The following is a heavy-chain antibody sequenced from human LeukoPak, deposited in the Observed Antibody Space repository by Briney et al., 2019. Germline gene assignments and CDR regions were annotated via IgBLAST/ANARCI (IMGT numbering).Heavy chain of an antibody. J-gene: IGHJ4*02. V-gene: IGHV4-59*08. D-gene: IGHD6-19*01. Sequence: PSETLSLTCTASGGSISGYYWSWFRLPPGKGLEWIGQISYSGITKYNPALKSRVTVSVDTSKNQVSVNLSSVTAADTAFYYCARHRAIAGPFDHWGQGTLVTVSS. CDR1: GGSISGYY. CDR3: ARHRAIAGPFDH. CDR2: ISYSGIT.